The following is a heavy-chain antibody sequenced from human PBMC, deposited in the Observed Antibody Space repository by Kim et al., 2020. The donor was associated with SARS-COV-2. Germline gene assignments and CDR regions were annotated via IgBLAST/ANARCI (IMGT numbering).Heavy chain of an antibody. V-gene: IGHV3-33*01. CDR2: IWYDGSNK. D-gene: IGHD2-2*01. J-gene: IGHJ1*01. CDR1: GFTFSSYG. Sequence: GGSLRLSCAASGFTFSSYGMHWVRQAPGKGLEWVAVIWYDGSNKYYADSVKGRFTISRDNSKNTLYLQMNSLRAEDTAVYYCAREGHRSSTRQYFQHWGQGTLVTVSS. CDR3: AREGHRSSTRQYFQH.